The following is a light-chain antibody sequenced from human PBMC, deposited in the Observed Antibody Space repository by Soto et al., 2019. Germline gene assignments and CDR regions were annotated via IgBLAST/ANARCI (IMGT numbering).Light chain of an antibody. CDR2: DVS. CDR1: SSDIGGYNY. CDR3: CSYAATTHV. J-gene: IGLJ1*01. V-gene: IGLV2-11*01. Sequence: QSALTQPPSVSGSPGQSVTISCTGTSSDIGGYNYVSWYQQLPGKAPKLIIYDVSKRPSGVPDRFSGSNSGNTASLTISGLQADDEADYYCCSYAATTHVFGTGTKLTVL.